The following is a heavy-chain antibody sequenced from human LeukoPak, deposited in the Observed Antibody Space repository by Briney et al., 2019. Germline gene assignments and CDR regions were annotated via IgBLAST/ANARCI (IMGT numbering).Heavy chain of an antibody. CDR3: VKGRRDDYTVWTGYSDDAFDM. D-gene: IGHD3/OR15-3a*01. V-gene: IGHV3-9*03. CDR1: GFTFEDHA. J-gene: IGHJ3*02. CDR2: IGWSGDNI. Sequence: GGSLRLSCAGSGFTFEDHAMHWVRQVPGKGLQWVSGIGWSGDNIGYADSVQGRFTISRDNAKTSVYLQMNSLGPEDMALYYCVKGRRDDYTVWTGYSDDAFDMWGPGTMVIVS.